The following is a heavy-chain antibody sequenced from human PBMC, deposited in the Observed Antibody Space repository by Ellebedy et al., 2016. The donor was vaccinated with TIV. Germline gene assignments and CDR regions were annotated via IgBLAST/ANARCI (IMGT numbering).Heavy chain of an antibody. D-gene: IGHD3/OR15-3a*01. CDR3: AREDWETSNLDS. Sequence: MPSETLSLTCTVSGGSASSGSYYWTWIRQPPGKGLEWIGYTYHSGSRYAPSLKSRVTMPVDASQNQFSLKMTSVTEVDTALYYCAREDWETSNLDSWGLGVLVTVSS. CDR1: GGSASSGSYY. V-gene: IGHV4-61*01. CDR2: TYHSGS. J-gene: IGHJ4*02.